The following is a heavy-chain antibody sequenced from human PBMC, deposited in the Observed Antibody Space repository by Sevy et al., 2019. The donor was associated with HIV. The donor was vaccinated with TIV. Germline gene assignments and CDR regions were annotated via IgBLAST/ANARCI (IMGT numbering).Heavy chain of an antibody. CDR2: ISYDGGSK. CDR1: GFTFNTYA. CDR3: ARGRAIAAAGTLDY. J-gene: IGHJ4*02. Sequence: GGSLRLSCAASGFTFNTYAMHWVRQAPGKGLEWVAVISYDGGSKYYADSVKGRFTISRDKSKNTLYLQMISLRPEDSAIYYCARGRAIAAAGTLDYWGQGTLVTVSS. V-gene: IGHV3-30-3*01. D-gene: IGHD6-13*01.